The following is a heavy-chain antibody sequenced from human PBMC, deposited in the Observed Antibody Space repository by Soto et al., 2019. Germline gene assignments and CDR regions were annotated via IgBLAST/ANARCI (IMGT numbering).Heavy chain of an antibody. CDR2: LYYGRSA. CDR1: GDSISTYY. J-gene: IGHJ6*02. CDR3: ARRNGDYDILTGYLYYYYGMDV. V-gene: IGHV4-59*12. D-gene: IGHD3-9*01. Sequence: PSETLSLTCAVSGDSISTYYCMWIRQPPGKGLESIGYLYYGRSANYNPSLKSRVTLSVDTSTNQCSLKLSSVTAADTAVYYCARRNGDYDILTGYLYYYYGMDVWGQGTTVTVSS.